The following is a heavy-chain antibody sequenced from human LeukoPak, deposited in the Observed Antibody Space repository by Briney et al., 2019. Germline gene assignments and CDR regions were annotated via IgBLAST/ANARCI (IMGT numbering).Heavy chain of an antibody. CDR1: GGSISSYY. CDR3: ARGTDSSGYYFTYYFDY. Sequence: PSETLCLTCTVSGGSISSYYLSWVRQPPGKGLEWIWYIYYSGSTNYNPSLKSRVTISVGTSKNQFSLKLSSVTAADTAVYYCARGTDSSGYYFTYYFDYWGQGTLVTVSS. V-gene: IGHV4-59*01. CDR2: IYYSGST. D-gene: IGHD3-22*01. J-gene: IGHJ4*02.